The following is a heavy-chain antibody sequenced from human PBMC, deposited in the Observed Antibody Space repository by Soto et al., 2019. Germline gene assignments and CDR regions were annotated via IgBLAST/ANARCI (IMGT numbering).Heavy chain of an antibody. V-gene: IGHV4-30-4*01. CDR3: VRSRQMESGNDYGLDV. CDR1: GVSLNTADTW. Sequence: QVQLQESGSGLVKPSQSLSLTCTVPGVSLNTADTWWSWIRQSPGKGLEFIGYYHSGGSTYYDASFRSRIIISADTSNSQFSLKVSAVTVAYTAVYFCVRSRQMESGNDYGLDVWGPGTTVTVSS. D-gene: IGHD1-1*01. CDR2: YHSGGST. J-gene: IGHJ6*02.